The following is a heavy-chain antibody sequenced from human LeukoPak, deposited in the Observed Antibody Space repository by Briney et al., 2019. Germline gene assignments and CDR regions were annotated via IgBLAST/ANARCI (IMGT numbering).Heavy chain of an antibody. CDR3: ARARGSSSPFDY. J-gene: IGHJ4*02. Sequence: SETLSLTCTVSGGSISSSSYYWGWIRQPPGKGLEWIGSIYYSGSTYYNPSLKSRVTISVDTSKNQFSLKLSSVTAADTAVYYCARARGSSSPFDYWGQGTLVTVSS. V-gene: IGHV4-39*07. CDR2: IYYSGST. D-gene: IGHD6-6*01. CDR1: GGSISSSSYY.